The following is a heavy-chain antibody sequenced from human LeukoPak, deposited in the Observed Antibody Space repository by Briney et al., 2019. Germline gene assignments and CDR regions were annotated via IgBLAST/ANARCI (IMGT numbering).Heavy chain of an antibody. CDR2: IRSKAYGGTT. CDR1: GFTFGDYA. CDR3: TRDRVRVLPAVMGDFDY. J-gene: IGHJ4*02. V-gene: IGHV3-49*04. Sequence: GGSLRLSCTASGFTFGDYAMSWVRQAPGKGLEWVGSIRSKAYGGTTEYAASVKGRFTISRDDSKSIAYLQMNSLKTEETAVYYCTRDRVRVLPAVMGDFDYGGREPLVTVPS. D-gene: IGHD2-2*01.